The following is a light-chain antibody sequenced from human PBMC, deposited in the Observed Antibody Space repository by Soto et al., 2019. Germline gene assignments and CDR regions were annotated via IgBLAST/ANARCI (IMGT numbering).Light chain of an antibody. V-gene: IGKV3-15*01. CDR3: QHYNKWPLT. Sequence: EIVMTQSPATLSLYPGEKATLSCRASQSVSNNLAWYQQKPGQAPRLLIYFASTRATGIPARFSGSGSGTEFTLTISSLQSEDSATYYCQHYNKWPLTFGGGTKVETK. J-gene: IGKJ4*01. CDR2: FAS. CDR1: QSVSNN.